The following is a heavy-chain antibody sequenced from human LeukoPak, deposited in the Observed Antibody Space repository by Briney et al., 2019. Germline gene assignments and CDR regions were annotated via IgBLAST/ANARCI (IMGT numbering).Heavy chain of an antibody. J-gene: IGHJ4*02. V-gene: IGHV3-23*01. Sequence: GGSLRLSCAASGFTFSSYAMSWVRQAPGKGLEWVSAISGSGGSTYYADSVKGRFTISRDNSKNTLYLRMNSLRAEDTAVYYCTTDPPTLCSWRTPELSLKGDYWGQGTLVTVSS. CDR1: GFTFSSYA. CDR2: ISGSGGST. D-gene: IGHD6-13*01. CDR3: TTDPPTLCSWRTPELSLKGDY.